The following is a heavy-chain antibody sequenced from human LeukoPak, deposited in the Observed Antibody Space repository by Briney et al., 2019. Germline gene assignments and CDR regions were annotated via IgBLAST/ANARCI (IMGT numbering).Heavy chain of an antibody. CDR1: GFTFSNYG. Sequence: GGSLRLSCAASGFTFSNYGMSWVRQAPGKGLEWVSSISGSGASTYYADSVRGRFTISRDNSKSSLYLQMNSLRAEDTAVYYCAKCPGSGSYREPFDSWGQGTLVTVSS. J-gene: IGHJ4*02. CDR3: AKCPGSGSYREPFDS. CDR2: ISGSGAST. V-gene: IGHV3-23*01. D-gene: IGHD3-16*02.